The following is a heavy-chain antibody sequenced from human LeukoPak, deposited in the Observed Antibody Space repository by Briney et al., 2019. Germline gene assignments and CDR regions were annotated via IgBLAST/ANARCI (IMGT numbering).Heavy chain of an antibody. CDR3: ARGWIAVAGTLYYYYYMDV. J-gene: IGHJ6*03. CDR2: IIPIFGTA. Sequence: SVKVSCKASGGTFSIYAISWVRQAPGQGLEWMGGIIPIFGTANYAQKFQGRVTITADKSTSTAYMELSSLRSEDTAVYYCARGWIAVAGTLYYYYYMDVWGKGPRSPSP. V-gene: IGHV1-69*06. D-gene: IGHD6-19*01. CDR1: GGTFSIYA.